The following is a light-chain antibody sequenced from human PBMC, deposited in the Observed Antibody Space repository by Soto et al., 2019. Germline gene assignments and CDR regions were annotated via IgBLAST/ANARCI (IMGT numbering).Light chain of an antibody. Sequence: NFMLTQPHSVSASPGKTVTISCTRSSGSIASNYVQWYQQRPGSSPTTMIYEDNQRLSGVPDRFSGSIDSSSNSASLTISGLQTEDEADYYCQSYDSSNHVIIGGGTKLTVL. CDR3: QSYDSSNHVI. CDR1: SGSIASNY. J-gene: IGLJ2*01. V-gene: IGLV6-57*01. CDR2: EDN.